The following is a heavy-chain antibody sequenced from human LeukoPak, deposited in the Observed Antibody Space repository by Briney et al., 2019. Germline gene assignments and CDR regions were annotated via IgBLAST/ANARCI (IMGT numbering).Heavy chain of an antibody. Sequence: PSETLSLTCTVSGGSISSGGYYWSWIRQPPGKGLEWIGYIYYSGSTNYNPSLKSRVTISVDTSKNQFSLKLSSVTAADTAVYYCARIPDNSGWEIYFDYWGQGTLVTVSS. CDR2: IYYSGST. V-gene: IGHV4-61*08. CDR1: GGSISSGGYY. D-gene: IGHD6-19*01. CDR3: ARIPDNSGWEIYFDY. J-gene: IGHJ4*02.